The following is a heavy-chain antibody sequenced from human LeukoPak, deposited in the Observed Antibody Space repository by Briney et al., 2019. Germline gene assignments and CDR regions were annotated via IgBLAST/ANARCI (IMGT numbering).Heavy chain of an antibody. CDR3: ARAAYDTLDY. D-gene: IGHD3-22*01. CDR1: GFSISTGYY. V-gene: IGHV4-38-2*01. J-gene: IGHJ4*02. Sequence: SETLSLTCAVSGFSISTGYYWGWIRQPPGKGLEWIGNIFHSGTTYYNPSLKSRVTISVDTSKNQFSLKLTSVTAADTAVYYCARAAYDTLDYWGQGTLVSVSS. CDR2: IFHSGTT.